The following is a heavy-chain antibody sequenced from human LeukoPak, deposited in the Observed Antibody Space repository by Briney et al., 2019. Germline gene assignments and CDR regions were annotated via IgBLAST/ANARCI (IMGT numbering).Heavy chain of an antibody. CDR2: VYHSGSA. Sequence: SETLSLTCAVDGGSFSNYYWSWIRQPPGKGLEWIGEVYHSGSANYNPSLKSRVTISVDKSKNQFSLRLNSVTAADTAVCYCARAAGYSRSCYDYWGQGTLVTVSS. CDR3: ARAAGYSRSCYDY. J-gene: IGHJ4*02. CDR1: GGSFSNYY. V-gene: IGHV4-34*01. D-gene: IGHD6-13*01.